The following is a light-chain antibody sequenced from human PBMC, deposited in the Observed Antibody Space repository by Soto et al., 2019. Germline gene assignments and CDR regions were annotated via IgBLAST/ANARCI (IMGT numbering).Light chain of an antibody. V-gene: IGLV2-14*01. CDR2: EVS. Sequence: SALAQPASVSGSPGQSITISCTGSSNDVGGYNYVSWYQQHPGKAPKLMIYEVSNRPSGVSNRFSGSKSGNTASLTISGLQTEDEADYYCSSYRSGATLNFGTGTKVTVL. CDR1: SNDVGGYNY. CDR3: SSYRSGATLN. J-gene: IGLJ1*01.